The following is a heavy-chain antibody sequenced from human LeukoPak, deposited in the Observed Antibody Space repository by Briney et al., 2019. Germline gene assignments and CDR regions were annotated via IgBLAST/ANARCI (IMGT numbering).Heavy chain of an antibody. V-gene: IGHV4-34*01. CDR1: GGSFSGYY. Sequence: PSETLSLTCAVYGGSFSGYYWSWIRQPPGKGLEWIGEINHSGSTNYNPSLKSRVTISVDTSKNQFSLKLSSVTAADTAVYYCARGDDYGDYWGLYWGQGTLVTVSS. J-gene: IGHJ4*02. CDR3: ARGDDYGDYWGLY. D-gene: IGHD4-17*01. CDR2: INHSGST.